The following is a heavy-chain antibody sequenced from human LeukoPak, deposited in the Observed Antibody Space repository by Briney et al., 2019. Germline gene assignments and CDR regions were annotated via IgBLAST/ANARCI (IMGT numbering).Heavy chain of an antibody. CDR1: GYSISSGYY. CDR2: IYHGGST. D-gene: IGHD6-13*01. CDR3: ARTAETLAEAVIGDH. V-gene: IGHV4-38-2*01. J-gene: IGHJ5*02. Sequence: SETLSLTCAVSGYSISSGYYWGWIRQPPGKGLEWIGSIYHGGSTYYNPSLKSRVTISVDTSKNQLFLKLRSVTAADTAVYYCARTAETLAEAVIGDHWGQGTLVIVSS.